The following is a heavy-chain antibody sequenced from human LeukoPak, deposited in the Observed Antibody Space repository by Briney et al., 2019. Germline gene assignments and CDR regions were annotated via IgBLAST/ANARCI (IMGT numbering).Heavy chain of an antibody. CDR3: ARDEAVDYGGNNFDY. D-gene: IGHD4-23*01. Sequence: PGGSLRLSCAASGFTFSSYSMNWVRQAPGKGLEWVSSISSSSSYIYYADSVKGRFTISRDNAKNSLYLQMNSLRAEDTAVYYCARDEAVDYGGNNFDYWGQGTLVTVSS. J-gene: IGHJ4*02. V-gene: IGHV3-21*01. CDR1: GFTFSSYS. CDR2: ISSSSSYI.